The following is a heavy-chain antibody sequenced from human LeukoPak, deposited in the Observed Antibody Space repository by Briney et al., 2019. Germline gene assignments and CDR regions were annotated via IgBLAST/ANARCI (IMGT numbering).Heavy chain of an antibody. D-gene: IGHD5-24*01. Sequence: PSETLSLTCTVSGGSISSYYWSWIRQPPGKGLEWIGYVYYSGSTNYNPSLKSRVTILVDTSKNQFSLKLTSVTAADTAVYYCARGARAGYNLEPFDYWGQGTLVTVSS. CDR1: GGSISSYY. J-gene: IGHJ4*02. V-gene: IGHV4-59*01. CDR3: ARGARAGYNLEPFDY. CDR2: VYYSGST.